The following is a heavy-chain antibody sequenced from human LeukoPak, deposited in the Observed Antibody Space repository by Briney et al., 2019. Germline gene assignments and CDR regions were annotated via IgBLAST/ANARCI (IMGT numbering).Heavy chain of an antibody. V-gene: IGHV3-21*01. CDR3: ARGPAIFGVVFFDY. J-gene: IGHJ4*02. CDR2: ISSSSSYI. CDR1: GFTFSSYS. D-gene: IGHD3-3*01. Sequence: GGSLRLSCAASGFTFSSYSMNWVRQAPGKGLEWVSSISSSSSYIYYADSVKGRFTISRDNAKNSLYLQMNSLRAKDTAVYYCARGPAIFGVVFFDYWGQGTLVTVSS.